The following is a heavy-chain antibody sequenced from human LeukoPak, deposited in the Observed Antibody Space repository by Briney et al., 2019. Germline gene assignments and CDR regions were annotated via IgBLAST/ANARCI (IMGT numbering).Heavy chain of an antibody. Sequence: GGSLRLSCAASGFTFSSYWMSWVRQAPGKGLGWVANIKQDGSEKYYVDSVKGRFTISRDNAKNSLYLQMNSLRAEDTAVYYCARDFSIWSGYYTDYWGQGTLVTVSS. V-gene: IGHV3-7*01. CDR2: IKQDGSEK. J-gene: IGHJ4*02. D-gene: IGHD3-3*01. CDR3: ARDFSIWSGYYTDY. CDR1: GFTFSSYW.